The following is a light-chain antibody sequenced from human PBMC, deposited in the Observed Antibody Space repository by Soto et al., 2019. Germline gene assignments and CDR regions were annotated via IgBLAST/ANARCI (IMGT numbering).Light chain of an antibody. CDR3: LLYLGGGIWV. V-gene: IGLV8-61*01. CDR1: SGPVFTSSY. Sequence: QAVVTQEPSFSVSPGGTVTLTCGLSSGPVFTSSYPNWYQQTPGQAPRTLIFNTNTRSSGVPDRFSGSILGDKAALTITGAQPDDDSYYYCLLYLGGGIWVFGGGTKLTVL. CDR2: NTN. J-gene: IGLJ3*02.